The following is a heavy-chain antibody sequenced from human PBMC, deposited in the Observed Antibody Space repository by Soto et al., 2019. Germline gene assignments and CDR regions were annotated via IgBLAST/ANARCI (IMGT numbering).Heavy chain of an antibody. V-gene: IGHV2-26*01. CDR2: IFSNDEK. J-gene: IGHJ4*02. CDR3: ARISRYSYDFDK. Sequence: QVTLKESGPVLVKPTEPLTLTCTVSGSSLRDPKVGVTWVRQPPGKALEWLAHIFSNDEKSYYTSLRSRVSISKDSSGTQVVLTMTNMDPVDTATYFCARISRYSYDFDKWGQGTLVTVSS. D-gene: IGHD5-18*01. CDR1: GSSLRDPKVG.